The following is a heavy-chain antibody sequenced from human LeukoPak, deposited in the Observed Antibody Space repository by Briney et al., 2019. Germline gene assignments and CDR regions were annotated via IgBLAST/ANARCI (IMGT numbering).Heavy chain of an antibody. J-gene: IGHJ4*02. CDR1: GLRFTSYV. Sequence: PGGSRTLSCAASGLRFTSYVMSWVRQAPGKGLEWVSTISGRGGTTYYADSVKGRFTISRDNSKDTLYLEMHGLRVEDTAVYYCAKDDRSNSSTYYFDYWGQGTLVTVSS. D-gene: IGHD3-22*01. CDR2: ISGRGGTT. V-gene: IGHV3-23*01. CDR3: AKDDRSNSSTYYFDY.